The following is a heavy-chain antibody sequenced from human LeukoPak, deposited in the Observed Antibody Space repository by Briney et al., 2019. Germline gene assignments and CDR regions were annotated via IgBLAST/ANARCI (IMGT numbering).Heavy chain of an antibody. V-gene: IGHV4-59*01. J-gene: IGHJ3*02. D-gene: IGHD6-19*01. CDR2: IYYSGST. Sequence: SESLSLTCTVSGGSISSYYWSWIRQPPGKGLEWIGYIYYSGSTNYNPSLKSRVTISVDTSKNQFSLKLSSVTAADTAVYYCARERYSSGPDAFDIWGQGTTVTVSS. CDR3: ARERYSSGPDAFDI. CDR1: GGSISSYY.